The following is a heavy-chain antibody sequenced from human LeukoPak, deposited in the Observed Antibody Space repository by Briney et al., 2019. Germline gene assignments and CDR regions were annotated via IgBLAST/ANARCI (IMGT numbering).Heavy chain of an antibody. D-gene: IGHD3-10*01. V-gene: IGHV4-39*01. CDR1: GGSISRSSYY. CDR3: ASLHGYGSGRP. CDR2: IYYGGST. Sequence: TSETLSLTCTVSGGSISRSSYYWGWIRQTPGKGPEWIGSIYYGGSTYYNPSLKSRVTISVDTSKNQFSLKLSSVTAADTAVYYCASLHGYGSGRPWGQGTLVTVSS. J-gene: IGHJ5*02.